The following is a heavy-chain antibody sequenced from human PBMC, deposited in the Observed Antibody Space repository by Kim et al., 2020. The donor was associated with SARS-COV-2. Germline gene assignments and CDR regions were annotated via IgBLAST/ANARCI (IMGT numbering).Heavy chain of an antibody. V-gene: IGHV4-4*09. D-gene: IGHD3-10*02. CDR3: ARCSGSYYNGWFDP. J-gene: IGHJ5*02. Sequence: NPSLKSRVTISVDTSKNQFSLKLSSVTAADTAVYYCARCSGSYYNGWFDPWGQGTLVTVSS.